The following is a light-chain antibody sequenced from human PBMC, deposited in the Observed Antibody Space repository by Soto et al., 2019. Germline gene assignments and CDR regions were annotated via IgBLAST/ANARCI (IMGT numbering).Light chain of an antibody. CDR1: QSVSSSY. V-gene: IGKV3-20*01. CDR3: QHYYGTSPIT. CDR2: GAS. J-gene: IGKJ5*01. Sequence: EIVLTQSPGTLSLSPGERATLSCRASQSVSSSYLAWYQQKPGQAPRLLIYGASTRATGIPARFSGSGSGTEFTLTISRLEPEDFALYYCQHYYGTSPITFGQGTRLEIK.